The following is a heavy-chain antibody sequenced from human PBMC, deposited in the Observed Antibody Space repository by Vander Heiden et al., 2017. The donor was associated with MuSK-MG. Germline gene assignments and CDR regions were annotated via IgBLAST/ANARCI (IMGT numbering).Heavy chain of an antibody. V-gene: IGHV1-46*03. CDR3: TRGSDDYGDDY. CDR2: INPSGGAT. Sequence: QVQLVQSGAEVKKPGASVKVSCTASGYTFPSSYMHWVRQAPGQGLEWMGIINPSGGATSDTQKFQGRVTMTRDTSTSTVFMELSRLRSEDTAVYYCTRGSDDYGDDYWGQGTLVTVYS. J-gene: IGHJ4*02. CDR1: GYTFPSSY. D-gene: IGHD4-17*01.